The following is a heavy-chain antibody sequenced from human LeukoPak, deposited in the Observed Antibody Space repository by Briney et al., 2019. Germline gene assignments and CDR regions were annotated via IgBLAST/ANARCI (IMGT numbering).Heavy chain of an antibody. D-gene: IGHD5-24*01. Sequence: ASVKVSCKASGYTFTGYYMHWVRQAPGQGLEWMGWINPNSGGTNYAQKFQGRVTMTRDTSISTAYMELSRLRSDDTVVYYCAREMDGYNSYSYWGQGTLVTVSS. CDR1: GYTFTGYY. V-gene: IGHV1-2*02. CDR3: AREMDGYNSYSY. CDR2: INPNSGGT. J-gene: IGHJ4*02.